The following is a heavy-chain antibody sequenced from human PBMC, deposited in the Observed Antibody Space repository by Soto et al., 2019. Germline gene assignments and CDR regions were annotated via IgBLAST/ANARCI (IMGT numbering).Heavy chain of an antibody. CDR1: GFTFSSYG. J-gene: IGHJ4*02. CDR3: AKGTTGGYATFVDY. D-gene: IGHD5-12*01. CDR2: ISGSGGST. Sequence: VQLVESGGGVVQPGRSLRLSCAASGFTFSSYGMHWVRQAPGKGLEWVSAISGSGGSTYYADSVKGRFTISRDNSKNTLYLQMNSLRAEDTAVYYCAKGTTGGYATFVDYWGQGTLVTVSS. V-gene: IGHV3-23*04.